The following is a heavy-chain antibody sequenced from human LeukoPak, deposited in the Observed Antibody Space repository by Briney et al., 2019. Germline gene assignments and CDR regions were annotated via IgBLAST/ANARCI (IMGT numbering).Heavy chain of an antibody. J-gene: IGHJ5*02. CDR1: GGSISSSSYY. CDR2: IYYSGST. CDR3: ARESPVYNWFDP. Sequence: PSETLSLTCTVSGGSISSSSYYWGWIRQPPGKGLEWIGSIYYSGSTYYNPSLKSRVTISVDTSKNQFSLKLSSVTAADTAVYYCARESPVYNWFDPWGQGTLVTVSS. V-gene: IGHV4-39*07.